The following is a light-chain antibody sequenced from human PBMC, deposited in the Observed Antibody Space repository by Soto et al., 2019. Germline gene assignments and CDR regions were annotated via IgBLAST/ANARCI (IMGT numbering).Light chain of an antibody. CDR3: QQYGSSPHT. Sequence: EIVLTQSPGTLSLSPGERATLSCRASQSVSSSYLAWYQQKPGQAPRLLIYGASSSATGIPARFSGSGSGTDFPLTISKLAPEDFAVYYCQQYGSSPHTFGQGTKVEIK. CDR2: GAS. J-gene: IGKJ1*01. CDR1: QSVSSSY. V-gene: IGKV3-20*01.